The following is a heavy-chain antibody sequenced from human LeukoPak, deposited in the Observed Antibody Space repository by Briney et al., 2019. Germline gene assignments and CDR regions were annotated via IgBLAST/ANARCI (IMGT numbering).Heavy chain of an antibody. V-gene: IGHV4-34*01. CDR2: INHSGST. CDR1: GGSFSGYY. CDR3: ARVRRHYYGSSGYYFPPPDAFDI. J-gene: IGHJ3*02. Sequence: SETLSLTCAVYGGSFSGYYWSWIRQPPGKGLEWIGEINHSGSTNYNPSLKSRVTISVDTSKNQFSLKLSSVTAADTAVYYCARVRRHYYGSSGYYFPPPDAFDIWGQGTMVTVSS. D-gene: IGHD3-22*01.